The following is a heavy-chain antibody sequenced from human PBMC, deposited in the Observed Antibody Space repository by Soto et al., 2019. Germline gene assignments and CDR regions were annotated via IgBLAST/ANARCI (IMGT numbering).Heavy chain of an antibody. CDR3: ARASLPFGYRPLDY. CDR2: INHSRST. CDR1: GGSFSGYY. Sequence: SETLSLTCAVYGGSFSGYYWSWIRQSPGKGLEGISEINHSRSTNYNPSLKSIVTLSVDTSKNQFSLKLSSVTAADTAVYYCARASLPFGYRPLDYWGQGTLVTVS. J-gene: IGHJ4*02. V-gene: IGHV4-34*01. D-gene: IGHD3-16*01.